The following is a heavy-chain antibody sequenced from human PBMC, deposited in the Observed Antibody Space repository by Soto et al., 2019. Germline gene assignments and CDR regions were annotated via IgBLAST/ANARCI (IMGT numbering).Heavy chain of an antibody. Sequence: ASVKVSCKASGYTFTSYGISWVRQAPGQGLEWMGWISAYNGNTNYAQKLQGRVTMTTDTSTSTAYMELRSLRSDDTAVYYCARDTAHTYYDFWSGYQGSYGMDVWGQGTTVTVSS. V-gene: IGHV1-18*01. J-gene: IGHJ6*02. CDR1: GYTFTSYG. D-gene: IGHD3-3*01. CDR3: ARDTAHTYYDFWSGYQGSYGMDV. CDR2: ISAYNGNT.